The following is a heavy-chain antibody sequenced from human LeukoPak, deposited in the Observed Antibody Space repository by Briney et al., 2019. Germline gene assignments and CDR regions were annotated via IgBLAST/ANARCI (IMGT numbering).Heavy chain of an antibody. CDR3: ARDELLWFGETYAY. Sequence: ASVKVSCKASGYTFTSYGISWVRQAPGQGLEWMGWISAYNGNTNYAQKLQGRVTMTTDTSTSTAYMELRSLRSDDTAVYYCARDELLWFGETYAYWGQGTLVTVSS. CDR2: ISAYNGNT. D-gene: IGHD3-10*01. J-gene: IGHJ4*02. V-gene: IGHV1-18*01. CDR1: GYTFTSYG.